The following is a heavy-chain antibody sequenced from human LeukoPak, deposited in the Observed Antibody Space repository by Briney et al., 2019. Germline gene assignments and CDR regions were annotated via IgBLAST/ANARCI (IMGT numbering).Heavy chain of an antibody. V-gene: IGHV3-21*04. D-gene: IGHD3-10*01. CDR2: ITSSSTYI. J-gene: IGHJ4*02. CDR1: GFTFSSYS. Sequence: PGGSLRLSCAASGFTFSSYSMNWVRQAPGKGLEWVSSITSSSTYIYYADSVKGRFTISRDNAENSLYLQMNSLRAEDTAVYYCAKGYGSGSSSLNWGQGTLVTVSS. CDR3: AKGYGSGSSSLN.